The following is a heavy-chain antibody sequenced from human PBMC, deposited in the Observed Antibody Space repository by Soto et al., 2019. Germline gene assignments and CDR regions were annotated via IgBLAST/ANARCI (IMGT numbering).Heavy chain of an antibody. D-gene: IGHD2-2*01. V-gene: IGHV1-69*01. CDR1: GGTFRSYF. CDR3: ARETPSTTAAYFYYGLDV. Sequence: QVQLVQSGAEVKKAGSSVKVSCKTSGGTFRSYFINWVRQAPGQGLEWVGGIIPVFGTTYYADKFQGRVTITAEESTTTVYMELSSLRSDDTAVYYCARETPSTTAAYFYYGLDVWGQGTTVTVPS. J-gene: IGHJ6*02. CDR2: IIPVFGTT.